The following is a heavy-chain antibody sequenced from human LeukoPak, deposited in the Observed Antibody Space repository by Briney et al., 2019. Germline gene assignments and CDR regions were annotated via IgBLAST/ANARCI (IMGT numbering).Heavy chain of an antibody. CDR3: AREVDCSGGSCYHFDY. CDR1: GGSISSYY. Sequence: PSETLPLTCTVSGGSISSYYWSWIRQPPGKGLEWIGYIYYSGSTNYNPSLKSRVTISVDTSKNQFSLKLSSVTAADTAVYYCAREVDCSGGSCYHFDYWGQGTLVTVSS. J-gene: IGHJ4*02. CDR2: IYYSGST. D-gene: IGHD2-15*01. V-gene: IGHV4-59*01.